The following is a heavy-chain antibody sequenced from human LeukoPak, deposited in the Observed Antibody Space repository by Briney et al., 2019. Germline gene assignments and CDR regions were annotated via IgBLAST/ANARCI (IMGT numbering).Heavy chain of an antibody. J-gene: IGHJ4*02. CDR1: GFTFSDYY. CDR3: ARDPGNWGTVFDY. Sequence: GGSLRLSCAASGFTFSDYYMSWIRQAPGKGLEWVSYISSSSSTIFYADSVKGRFTISRDNAKNSLYLQMNSLRDEDTAVYYCARDPGNWGTVFDYWGQGTLVTVSS. D-gene: IGHD7-27*01. CDR2: ISSSSSTI. V-gene: IGHV3-11*04.